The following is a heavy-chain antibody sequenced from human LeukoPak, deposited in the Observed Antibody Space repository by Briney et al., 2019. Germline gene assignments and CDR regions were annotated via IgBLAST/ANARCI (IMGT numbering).Heavy chain of an antibody. CDR2: IYSDNT. J-gene: IGHJ4*02. V-gene: IGHV3-23*03. Sequence: GGSLRLSCAASGFTFSSYTMNWVRQAPGKGLEWVSFIYSDNTHYSDSVKGRFTISRDNSKNTLYLQMNSLRAEDTAVYYCAKVRFGVTARYYFDYWGQGTLVTVSS. CDR1: GFTFSSYT. D-gene: IGHD3-10*01. CDR3: AKVRFGVTARYYFDY.